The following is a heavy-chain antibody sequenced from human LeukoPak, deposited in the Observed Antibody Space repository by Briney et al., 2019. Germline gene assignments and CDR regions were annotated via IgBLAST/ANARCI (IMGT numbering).Heavy chain of an antibody. CDR1: GYTFTSYG. Sequence: ASVKVSCKASGYTFTSYGISWVRQATGQGLEWMGWISAYNGNTNYAQKLQGRATMTTDTSTSTAYMELRSLRSDDTAVYYCATGDPGYSQLSYWGQGTLVTVSS. D-gene: IGHD3-9*01. V-gene: IGHV1-18*01. CDR2: ISAYNGNT. CDR3: ATGDPGYSQLSY. J-gene: IGHJ4*02.